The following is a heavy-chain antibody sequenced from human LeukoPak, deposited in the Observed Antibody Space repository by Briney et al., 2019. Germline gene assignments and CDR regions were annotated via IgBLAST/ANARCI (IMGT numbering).Heavy chain of an antibody. D-gene: IGHD2-2*01. V-gene: IGHV3-21*01. CDR3: ARDRGQIVVVPAAHRPIF. CDR1: GFTFSSYS. CDR2: ISSSSSSYI. J-gene: IGHJ3*01. Sequence: GGSLRLSCAASGFTFSSYSMNWVRQAPGKGLEWVSSISSSSSSYIYYADSVKGRFTISRDNAKNSLYLQMSSLRAEDTAVYYCARDRGQIVVVPAAHRPIFWGQGTMVTVSS.